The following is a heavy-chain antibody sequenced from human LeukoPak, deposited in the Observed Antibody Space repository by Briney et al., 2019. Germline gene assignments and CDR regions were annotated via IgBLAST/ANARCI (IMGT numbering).Heavy chain of an antibody. V-gene: IGHV3-30-3*01. Sequence: PGGSLRLSCAASGFTFSSYAMHWVRQAPGKGLEWVAVISYDGSNKYYADSVKGRFTISRDNSKNTPYLQMNSLRAEDTAVYYCARDSGSNDAFDIWGQGTMVTVSS. D-gene: IGHD1-26*01. J-gene: IGHJ3*02. CDR3: ARDSGSNDAFDI. CDR2: ISYDGSNK. CDR1: GFTFSSYA.